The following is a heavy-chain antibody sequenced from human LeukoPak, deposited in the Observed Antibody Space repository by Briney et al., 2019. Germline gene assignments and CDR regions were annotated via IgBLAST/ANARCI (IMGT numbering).Heavy chain of an antibody. J-gene: IGHJ4*02. CDR2: ICPDGTVT. Sequence: GGSLRLSCAASGFPFSTYCMHWVRQAPGKGPMWVSRICPDGTVTNYADSVKARFIISRDNARNTVYLQMNSLRVEDTAVYYCVRDFRSADYWGQGTLVTVSS. CDR1: GFPFSTYC. CDR3: VRDFRSADY. V-gene: IGHV3-74*01.